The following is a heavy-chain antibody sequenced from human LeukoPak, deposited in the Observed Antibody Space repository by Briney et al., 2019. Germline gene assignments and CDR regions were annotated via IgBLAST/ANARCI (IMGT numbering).Heavy chain of an antibody. CDR1: GFTFDDYA. CDR3: ALAETDIVVVPAAMRSYYFDY. Sequence: GGSLRLSCAASGFTFDDYAMHWVRQAPGKGLEWVSGISWNSGSIGYADSVKGRFTTSRDNAKNSLYLQMNSLRAEDTALYYCALAETDIVVVPAAMRSYYFDYWGQGTLVTVSS. J-gene: IGHJ4*02. CDR2: ISWNSGSI. D-gene: IGHD2-2*01. V-gene: IGHV3-9*01.